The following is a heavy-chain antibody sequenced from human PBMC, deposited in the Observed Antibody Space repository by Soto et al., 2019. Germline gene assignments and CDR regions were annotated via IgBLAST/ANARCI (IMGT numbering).Heavy chain of an antibody. CDR1: GHTFTNYW. CDR2: IYPGDSDT. CDR3: AASIFYYGMDV. Sequence: GESLKISCKGSGHTFTNYWIGWVRQMPGKGLEWMGIIYPGDSDTKYNPSFQGQVTISADKSITTTYLQWSSLKASDTAIYYCAASIFYYGMDVWGQGTTVTVYS. V-gene: IGHV5-51*01. J-gene: IGHJ6*02.